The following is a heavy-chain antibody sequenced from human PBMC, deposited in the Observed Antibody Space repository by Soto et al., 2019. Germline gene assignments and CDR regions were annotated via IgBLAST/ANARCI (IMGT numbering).Heavy chain of an antibody. CDR3: TTDDYYDSSGTIG. CDR2: IKSKTDGGTT. V-gene: IGHV3-15*07. Sequence: GGSLRLSCAASGFTFSNAWMNWVRQAPGKGLEWVGRIKSKTDGGTTDYAAPVKGRFTISRDDSKNTLYLQMNSLKTEDTAVYYCTTDDYYDSSGTIGWGQGTLVTVSS. J-gene: IGHJ4*02. CDR1: GFTFSNAW. D-gene: IGHD3-22*01.